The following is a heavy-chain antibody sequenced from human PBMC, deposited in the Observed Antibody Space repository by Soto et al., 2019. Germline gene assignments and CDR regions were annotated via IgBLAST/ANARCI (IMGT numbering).Heavy chain of an antibody. CDR1: GFTFSDHY. CDR2: IRNKANSYTT. V-gene: IGHV3-72*01. J-gene: IGHJ6*02. D-gene: IGHD4-4*01. Sequence: PGGSLRLSCAASGFTFSDHYMDWVRQAPGKGLEWVGRIRNKANSYTTEYAASVTGRFTVSRDDSKNSLYLQMNSLKTEDTAVYYCARGPARNYEGYYYGMDVWGQGTTVTVSS. CDR3: ARGPARNYEGYYYGMDV.